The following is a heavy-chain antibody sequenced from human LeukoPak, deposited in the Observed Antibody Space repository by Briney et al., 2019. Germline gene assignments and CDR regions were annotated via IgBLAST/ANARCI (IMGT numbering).Heavy chain of an antibody. D-gene: IGHD6-19*01. J-gene: IGHJ3*02. CDR2: INPNSGGT. Sequence: ASVKVSCKASGYTFTGYYMHWVRQAPGQGLEWMGWINPNSGGTNYAQKFQGWVTTTRDTSISTAYMELSRLRSDDTAVYYCARPDSSGTPLDAFDIWGQGTMVTVSS. CDR1: GYTFTGYY. V-gene: IGHV1-2*04. CDR3: ARPDSSGTPLDAFDI.